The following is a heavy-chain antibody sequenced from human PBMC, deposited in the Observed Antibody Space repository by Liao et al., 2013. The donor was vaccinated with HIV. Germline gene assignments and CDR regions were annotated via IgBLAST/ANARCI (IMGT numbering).Heavy chain of an antibody. CDR2: INHSGST. Sequence: QVQLQQWGAGLLKPSETLSLTCAVYGGSFSGYYWSWIRQPPGKGLEWIGEINHSGSTNYNPSLKSRVTISVDTSKNQFSLKLSSVTAADTAVYYCARVGWKDVGATGAHHYYYMDVWGKGTTVTVSS. V-gene: IGHV4-34*01. J-gene: IGHJ6*03. D-gene: IGHD1-26*01. CDR3: ARVGWKDVGATGAHHYYYMDV. CDR1: GGSFSGYY.